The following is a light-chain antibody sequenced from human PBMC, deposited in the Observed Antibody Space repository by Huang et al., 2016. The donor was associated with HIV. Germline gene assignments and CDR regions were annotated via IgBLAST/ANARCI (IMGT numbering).Light chain of an antibody. CDR2: DTS. J-gene: IGKJ2*01. Sequence: DIQMTQSPSSLSASVGDRVTITFQASQDIRKYLNWYQQKPGKAPTLLIYDTSNLQIGVPSRFSGSGSGTHFTFTISSLQPEDVATYYCQQYDNLPPYTFGQGTKLDLK. V-gene: IGKV1-33*01. CDR1: QDIRKY. CDR3: QQYDNLPPYT.